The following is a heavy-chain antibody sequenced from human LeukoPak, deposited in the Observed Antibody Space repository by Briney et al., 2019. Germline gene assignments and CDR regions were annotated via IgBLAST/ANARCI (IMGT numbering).Heavy chain of an antibody. Sequence: SVKVSCKASGGTFSSYAISWVRQATGQGLDWMGGIIPIFGTANYGKKFQGRVTITADESTSTAYMELSSLRSEDTAVYYCARGVVVAATVFYMDIWGKGTTVTISS. D-gene: IGHD2-15*01. V-gene: IGHV1-69*13. J-gene: IGHJ6*03. CDR1: GGTFSSYA. CDR3: ARGVVVAATVFYMDI. CDR2: IIPIFGTA.